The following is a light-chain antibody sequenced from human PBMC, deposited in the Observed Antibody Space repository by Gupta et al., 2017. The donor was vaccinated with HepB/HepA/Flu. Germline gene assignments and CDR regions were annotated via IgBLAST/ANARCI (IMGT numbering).Light chain of an antibody. CDR2: DAS. J-gene: IGKJ3*01. CDR3: QQFNNYPFT. CDR1: QGISSA. V-gene: IGKV1D-13*01. Sequence: AIQLTQSPSSLSASVGVRVTITCRASQGISSALAWYQQKPGKAPKLLIYDASSLESGVPLRFSGSGSGTDFTLTISSLQPEDFATYYCQQFNNYPFTFGPGTKVDIK.